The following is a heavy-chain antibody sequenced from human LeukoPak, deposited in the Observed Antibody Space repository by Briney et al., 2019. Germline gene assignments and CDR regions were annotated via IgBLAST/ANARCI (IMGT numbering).Heavy chain of an antibody. CDR2: IYYSGST. CDR3: ALADPGAGYYFDY. J-gene: IGHJ4*02. V-gene: IGHV4-59*01. CDR1: GGSISSYY. Sequence: PSETLSLTCTVSGGSISSYYWSWIRQPPGKGLEWIGYIYYSGSTNYNPSPKSRVTISVDTSKNQFSLKLSSVTAADTAVYYCALADPGAGYYFDYWGQGTLVTVSS. D-gene: IGHD3-10*01.